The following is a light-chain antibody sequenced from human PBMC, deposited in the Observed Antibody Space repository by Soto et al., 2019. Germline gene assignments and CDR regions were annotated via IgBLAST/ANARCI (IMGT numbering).Light chain of an antibody. CDR1: QNSSSY. CDR2: AAS. CDR3: QQSYSTPRET. Sequence: DIQMTQSPSSLSASVGDRVTITCRASQNSSSYLNWYQQKPGKAPKLLIYAASSLQSGVPSRFSGSGSGTDFTLTISSLQPEDFATYYCQQSYSTPRETFGQGTTVDIK. V-gene: IGKV1-39*01. J-gene: IGKJ1*01.